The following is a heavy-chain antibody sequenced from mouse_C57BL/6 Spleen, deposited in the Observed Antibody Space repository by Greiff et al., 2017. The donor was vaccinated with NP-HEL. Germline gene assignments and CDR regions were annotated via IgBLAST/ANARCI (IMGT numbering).Heavy chain of an antibody. CDR1: GYTFTDYY. Sequence: VQLQQSGPELVKPGASVKISCKASGYTFTDYYMNWVKQSHGKSLEWIGDINPNNGGTSYNQKFKGKATLTVDKSSSTAYMELRSLTSEDSAVYYCARGPDGYAMDYWGQGTSVTVSS. CDR2: INPNNGGT. D-gene: IGHD2-3*01. V-gene: IGHV1-26*01. CDR3: ARGPDGYAMDY. J-gene: IGHJ4*01.